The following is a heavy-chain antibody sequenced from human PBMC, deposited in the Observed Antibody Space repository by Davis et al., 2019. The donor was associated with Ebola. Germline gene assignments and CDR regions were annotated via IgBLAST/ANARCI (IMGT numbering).Heavy chain of an antibody. J-gene: IGHJ4*02. Sequence: SGPTLVKPTQTFTLTCTCSGFSVNTRSIGVSWIRQPPGKALEWLGLIYWDDEVRLSPSLKTRLTITRDASKNQIFFSMSNVDPVDTATYYCAGGSGYSGYADYWGPGIRVNVSA. CDR1: GFSVNTRSIG. CDR3: AGGSGYSGYADY. D-gene: IGHD5-12*01. V-gene: IGHV2-5*02. CDR2: IYWDDEV.